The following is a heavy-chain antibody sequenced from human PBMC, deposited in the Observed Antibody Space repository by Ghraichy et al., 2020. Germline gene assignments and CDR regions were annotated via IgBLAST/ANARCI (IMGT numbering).Heavy chain of an antibody. CDR1: GFTFSSHA. D-gene: IGHD3-3*01. CDR2: MSDTGGSA. V-gene: IGHV3-23*01. Sequence: GESLNISCAASGFTFSSHAMSWVRQAPGKGLEWVSGMSDTGGSAYYADSVRGRFTISRDNSKNTLYLQMNSLRVEDTAIYYCAKAYGARSWSGYYTRYFDSWGQGTLVTVSS. J-gene: IGHJ4*02. CDR3: AKAYGARSWSGYYTRYFDS.